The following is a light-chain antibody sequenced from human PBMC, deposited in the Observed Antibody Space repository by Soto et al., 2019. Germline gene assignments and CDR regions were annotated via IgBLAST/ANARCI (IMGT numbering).Light chain of an antibody. CDR1: TSNIGTNA. CDR3: AAWDDRLSGHV. V-gene: IGLV1-47*01. J-gene: IGLJ1*01. Sequence: QSVLTQSASASGTPGQRVTISCSGGTSNIGTNAVYWFQLLPGTAPKLLIYYSNHRPSGISDRFSGSKSGTSASLAISGLRPEDEADYYCAAWDDRLSGHVFAPGTKVTVL. CDR2: YSN.